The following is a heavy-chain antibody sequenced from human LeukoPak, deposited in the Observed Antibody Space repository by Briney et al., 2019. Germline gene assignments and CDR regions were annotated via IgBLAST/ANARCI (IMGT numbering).Heavy chain of an antibody. V-gene: IGHV7-4-1*02. CDR3: ARGPLASFDH. CDR1: GYIFTTHI. Sequence: ASVKVSCKASGYIFTTHIMNWVRQAPGQGLEWMGWINTETGNPTYAQGFTGRLVFSLDTSVSTTYLQISSLKAEDTAIYYCARGPLASFDHWGQGTLVTVSS. J-gene: IGHJ4*02. CDR2: INTETGNP. D-gene: IGHD1-1*01.